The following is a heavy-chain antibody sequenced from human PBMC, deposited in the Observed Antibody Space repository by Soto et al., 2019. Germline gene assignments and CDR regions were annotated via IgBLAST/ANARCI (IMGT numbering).Heavy chain of an antibody. CDR2: IILICGRT. CDR3: ARTRQAAAGFDY. CDR1: GYTFTSYY. Sequence: GASVKVSCKASGYTFTSYYMHWVRQAPGQGLEWMGIIILICGRTSYAKKFQGRVTMTRDTSTSTFYLDLSSLSFEDTAVYYCARTRQAAAGFDYWGQGTLVTVSS. D-gene: IGHD6-13*01. V-gene: IGHV1-46*03. J-gene: IGHJ4*02.